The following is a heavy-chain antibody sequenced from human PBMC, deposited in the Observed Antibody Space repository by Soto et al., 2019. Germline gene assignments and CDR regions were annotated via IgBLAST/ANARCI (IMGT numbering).Heavy chain of an antibody. J-gene: IGHJ6*02. V-gene: IGHV1-69*06. Sequence: SVKVSCKASGGTFSSYAISWVRQAPGQGLEWVGGIIPIFGTANYAQKFQGRVTITADKSTSTAYMELSSLRSEDTAVYYCASRLKGATIRSGYYYGMDVWGQGTTVTVSS. CDR2: IIPIFGTA. CDR1: GGTFSSYA. D-gene: IGHD5-12*01. CDR3: ASRLKGATIRSGYYYGMDV.